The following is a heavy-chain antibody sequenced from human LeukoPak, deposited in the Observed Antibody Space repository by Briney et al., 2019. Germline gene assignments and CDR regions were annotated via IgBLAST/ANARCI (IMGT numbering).Heavy chain of an antibody. Sequence: GGSLRLSCAASGFTFSSYAMHWVRQAPGKGLEWVAVISYDGSNKYYADSVKGRFTISRDNSKNTLYLQMNSLRAEDTAVYYCARELRATVTNYYYYGMDVWAKGPRSPSPQ. CDR3: ARELRATVTNYYYYGMDV. CDR1: GFTFSSYA. D-gene: IGHD4-17*01. V-gene: IGHV3-30*04. J-gene: IGHJ6*04. CDR2: ISYDGSNK.